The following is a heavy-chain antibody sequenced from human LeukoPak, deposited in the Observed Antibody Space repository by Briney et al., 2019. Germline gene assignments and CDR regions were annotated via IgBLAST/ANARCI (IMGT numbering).Heavy chain of an antibody. J-gene: IGHJ4*02. CDR3: ARAVRGYGFLVY. Sequence: ASVKVSFKASGYTFTGYYMHWVRQAPGQGLEWMGWINPNSGGTNYAQKFQGRVTMTRDTSISTAYMELGRLRSDDTAVYYCARAVRGYGFLVYWGQGTLVTVSS. V-gene: IGHV1-2*02. CDR1: GYTFTGYY. D-gene: IGHD5-12*01. CDR2: INPNSGGT.